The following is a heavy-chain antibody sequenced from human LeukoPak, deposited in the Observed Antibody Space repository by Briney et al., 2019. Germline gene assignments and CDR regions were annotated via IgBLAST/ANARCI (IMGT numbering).Heavy chain of an antibody. J-gene: IGHJ6*03. V-gene: IGHV1-46*01. CDR3: ARQSGADYSNYVVEWDYYYYMDV. CDR2: ISPSGGST. CDR1: GYTFTSNY. D-gene: IGHD4-11*01. Sequence: ASVKVSCKAFGYTFTSNYMHWVRQAPGQGPEWMGVISPSGGSTTYAQKFQGRVTLTRDMSTSTDYLELSRLRSDDTAVYYCARQSGADYSNYVVEWDYYYYMDVWGKGTTVTVSS.